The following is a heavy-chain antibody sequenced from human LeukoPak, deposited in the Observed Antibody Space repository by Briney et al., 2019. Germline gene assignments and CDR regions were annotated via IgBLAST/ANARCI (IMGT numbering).Heavy chain of an antibody. CDR1: GYSISSGYY. D-gene: IGHD2-2*02. J-gene: IGHJ3*02. V-gene: IGHV4-38-2*02. CDR2: IYHSGST. Sequence: SSETLSLTCTVSGYSISSGYYWGWIRQPPGKGLEWIGSIYHSGSTYYNPSLKRQVTISVDTTKNQFSPKLSSVTAADTAVYYCARNCRSTSCYTEDAFDIWGQGTMVTVSS. CDR3: ARNCRSTSCYTEDAFDI.